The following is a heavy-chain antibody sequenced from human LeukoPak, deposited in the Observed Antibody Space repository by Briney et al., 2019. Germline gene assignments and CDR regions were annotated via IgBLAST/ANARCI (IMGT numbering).Heavy chain of an antibody. D-gene: IGHD6-13*01. CDR3: ARGSDIAAAGTFAY. Sequence: ASVKVSCKASGYTFTGYYMHWVRQAPGQGLDPMGWINPNSGGTNYAQKFQGWVTMTRDTSISTAYMELSRLRSDDTAVYYCARGSDIAAAGTFAYWGQGTLVTVSS. V-gene: IGHV1-2*04. J-gene: IGHJ4*02. CDR2: INPNSGGT. CDR1: GYTFTGYY.